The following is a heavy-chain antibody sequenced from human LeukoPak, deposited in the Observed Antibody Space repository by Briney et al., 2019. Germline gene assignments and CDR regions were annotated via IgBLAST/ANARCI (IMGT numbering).Heavy chain of an antibody. Sequence: GGSLRLSCAASGFTFSSYAMHWVRQAPGKGLEWVAVISYDGSNKYYADSVKGRFTISRDNAKNSLYLQMDSLRVEDTAVYYCAKGKRYPDYWGQGTLVTVSS. D-gene: IGHD1-1*01. CDR3: AKGKRYPDY. V-gene: IGHV3-30-3*01. CDR2: ISYDGSNK. CDR1: GFTFSSYA. J-gene: IGHJ4*02.